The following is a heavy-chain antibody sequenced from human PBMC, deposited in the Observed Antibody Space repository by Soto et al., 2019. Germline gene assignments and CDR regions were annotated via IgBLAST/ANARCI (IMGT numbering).Heavy chain of an antibody. Sequence: EVQLVESGGGLVKPGGSLRLSCAASGFTFSTYSLHWVRQAPGKGVEWVSSISSTSSYIYYADSVKGRFTISRDNAKNSLYLQMNSLRAEDTAVYFCVRDVNYYDSSGYRDYWGQGTLVTVSS. D-gene: IGHD3-22*01. CDR3: VRDVNYYDSSGYRDY. CDR2: ISSTSSYI. V-gene: IGHV3-21*01. CDR1: GFTFSTYS. J-gene: IGHJ4*02.